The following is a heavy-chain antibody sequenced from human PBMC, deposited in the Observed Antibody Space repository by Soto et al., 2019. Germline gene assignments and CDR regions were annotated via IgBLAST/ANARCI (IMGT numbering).Heavy chain of an antibody. Sequence: QVPLVQSGAEVKKPGASVKVSCKASGYTFTSYGISWVRQAPGQGLEWMGWISAYNGNTNYAQKLQGRVTMTTDTSTSTAYMELRSLRSDDTAVYYCARDGSAAYYDYIWGSYRYFDYWGQGTLVTVSS. V-gene: IGHV1-18*01. CDR1: GYTFTSYG. CDR2: ISAYNGNT. CDR3: ARDGSAAYYDYIWGSYRYFDY. J-gene: IGHJ4*02. D-gene: IGHD3-16*02.